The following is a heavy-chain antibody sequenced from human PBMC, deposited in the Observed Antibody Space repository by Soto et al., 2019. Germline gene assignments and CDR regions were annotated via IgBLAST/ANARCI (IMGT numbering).Heavy chain of an antibody. CDR1: GYNFPSYG. CDR3: ARGDDYADY. CDR2: ISAYNGDT. J-gene: IGHJ4*02. Sequence: QVHLLQSGAEVKKPGASVRVSCMTSGYNFPSYGITWVRLAPGQGLEWMGWISAYNGDTNFAQKLQERVTMTTNTSTRTAYMELRNLRSDDTAMYYCARGDDYADYWGQGTLVTVSS. V-gene: IGHV1-18*01.